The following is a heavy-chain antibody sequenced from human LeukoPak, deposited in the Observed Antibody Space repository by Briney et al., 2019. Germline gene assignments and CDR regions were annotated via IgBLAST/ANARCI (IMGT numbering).Heavy chain of an antibody. CDR2: ISGSGGST. CDR3: ARSTDRIVVVPAARY. V-gene: IGHV3-23*01. CDR1: GFTFSSYA. J-gene: IGHJ4*02. Sequence: GGSLRLSCAASGFTFSSYAMSWVRQAPGKGLEWVSAISGSGGSTYYADSVKGRFTISRDNSKNTLYLQMNSLRAEDTAVYYCARSTDRIVVVPAARYWGQGTLVTVSS. D-gene: IGHD2-2*01.